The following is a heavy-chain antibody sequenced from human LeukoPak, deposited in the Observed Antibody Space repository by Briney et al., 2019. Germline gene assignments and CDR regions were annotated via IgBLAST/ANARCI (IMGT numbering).Heavy chain of an antibody. Sequence: GGSLRLSCVGSGFIFSNYTMNWVRQAPGKGLEWVSSISSGSSYIYYADSVKGRFTISRDNAKNSLYLQMNSLRAEDTAVYYCAREGSDAFDIWGQGTMVTVSS. CDR2: ISSGSSYI. CDR3: AREGSDAFDI. J-gene: IGHJ3*02. CDR1: GFIFSNYT. V-gene: IGHV3-21*01.